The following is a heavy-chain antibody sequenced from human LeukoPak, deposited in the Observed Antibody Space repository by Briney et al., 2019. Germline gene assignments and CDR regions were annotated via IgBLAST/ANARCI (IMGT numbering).Heavy chain of an antibody. CDR2: INHSGST. CDR3: ARVITMVRGVTPYYYYGMDV. CDR1: GGSFSGYY. Sequence: SETLSLTCAVYGGSFSGYYWSWIRQPPGKGLEWIGEINHSGSTNYNPSLKSRVTISVDTSKNQFSLKLSSVTAADTAVYYCARVITMVRGVTPYYYYGMDVWGQGTTVTVSS. D-gene: IGHD3-10*01. V-gene: IGHV4-34*01. J-gene: IGHJ6*02.